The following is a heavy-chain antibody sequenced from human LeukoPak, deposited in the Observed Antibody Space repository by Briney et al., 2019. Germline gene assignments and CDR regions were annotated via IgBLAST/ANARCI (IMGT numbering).Heavy chain of an antibody. CDR2: IKSKTDGGTT. Sequence: PGGSLRLSCAASGFTFSNAWMSWVRQAPGKGLEWVGRIKSKTDGGTTDYAAPVKGRFTISRDDSKNTLYLQMNSLRAEDTAVYYCAKDLEPQLVGAADYWGQGTLVTVSS. D-gene: IGHD1-26*01. CDR1: GFTFSNAW. CDR3: AKDLEPQLVGAADY. V-gene: IGHV3-15*01. J-gene: IGHJ4*02.